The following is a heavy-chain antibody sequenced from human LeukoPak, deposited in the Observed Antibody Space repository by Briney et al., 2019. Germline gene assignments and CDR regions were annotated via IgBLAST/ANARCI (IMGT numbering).Heavy chain of an antibody. CDR3: ATAGGSGRSSSSWYGTSNWFDP. V-gene: IGHV1-2*02. CDR1: GYTFTGYY. CDR2: INPNSGGT. D-gene: IGHD6-13*01. J-gene: IGHJ5*02. Sequence: ASVKVSCKASGYTFTGYYMHWVRQAPGQGLEWMGWINPNSGGTNYAQKFQGRVTMTEDTSTDTAYMELSNLRSEDTAVYYCATAGGSGRSSSSWYGTSNWFDPWGQGTLVTVSS.